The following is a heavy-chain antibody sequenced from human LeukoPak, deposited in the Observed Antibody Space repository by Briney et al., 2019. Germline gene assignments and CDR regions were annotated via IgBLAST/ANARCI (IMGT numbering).Heavy chain of an antibody. Sequence: SVKVSCKASGYTFTSYGISWVRQAPGQGLEWMGGIIPIFGTANYAQKFQGRVTITADESTSTAYMELSSLRSEDTAVYYCARVAGDYYDSSGPFDYWGQGTLVTVSS. D-gene: IGHD3-22*01. CDR2: IIPIFGTA. CDR3: ARVAGDYYDSSGPFDY. V-gene: IGHV1-69*13. CDR1: GYTFTSYG. J-gene: IGHJ4*02.